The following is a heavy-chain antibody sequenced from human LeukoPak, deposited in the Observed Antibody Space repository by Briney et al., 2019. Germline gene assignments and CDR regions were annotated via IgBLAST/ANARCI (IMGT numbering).Heavy chain of an antibody. CDR2: IKSKTDGGTT. CDR3: TTEDDSSGYYYNWFDP. J-gene: IGHJ5*02. V-gene: IGHV3-15*01. CDR1: GFTFSNAW. Sequence: GGSLRLSCAASGFTFSNAWMSWARQAPGKGLEWVGRIKSKTDGGTTDYAAPVKGRFTISRDDSKNTLYLQMNSLKTEDTAVYYCTTEDDSSGYYYNWFDPWGQGTLVTVSS. D-gene: IGHD3-22*01.